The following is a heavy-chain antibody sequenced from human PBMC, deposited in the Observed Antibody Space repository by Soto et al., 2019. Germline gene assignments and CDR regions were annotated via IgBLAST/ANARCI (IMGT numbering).Heavy chain of an antibody. CDR1: GGSISSYY. D-gene: IGHD1-26*01. CDR2: IYYGGST. J-gene: IGHJ4*02. Sequence: QVQLQESGPGLVKPSETLSLTCTVSGGSISSYYWSWIRQPPGKGLEWIGYIYYGGSTNDHPSLKSRVTISVDTSKNQSSLKLSSVTAADTAVYYCARRYGSAIDYWGQGTLVTVSS. V-gene: IGHV4-59*08. CDR3: ARRYGSAIDY.